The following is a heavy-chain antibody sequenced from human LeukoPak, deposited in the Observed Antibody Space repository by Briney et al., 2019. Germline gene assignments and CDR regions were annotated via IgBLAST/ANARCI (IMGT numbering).Heavy chain of an antibody. V-gene: IGHV4-34*01. CDR3: ARSSGYYIPDY. D-gene: IGHD3-22*01. Sequence: SETLSLTCAVYGGSFSGYYWSWIRQPPGKGLEWIGEINHSGSTNYNPSLKSRVTISVDTSKNQFSLKLSSVTAADTAVYYCARSSGYYIPDYWGQGTLVTVSS. CDR1: GGSFSGYY. CDR2: INHSGST. J-gene: IGHJ4*02.